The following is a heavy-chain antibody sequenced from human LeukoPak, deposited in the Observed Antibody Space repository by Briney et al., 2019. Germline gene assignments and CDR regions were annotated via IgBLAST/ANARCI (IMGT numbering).Heavy chain of an antibody. J-gene: IGHJ6*03. D-gene: IGHD6-19*01. CDR1: GGTFSGYA. V-gene: IGHV1-69*05. CDR2: IIPIFGTA. Sequence: ASVKVSCKASGGTFSGYAISWVRQAPGQGLEWMGGIIPIFGTANYAQKFQGRVTTTTDESTSTAYMELSSLRSEDTAMYYCARGNGAVARNYYYYYYMDVWGKGTTVTVSS. CDR3: ARGNGAVARNYYYYYYMDV.